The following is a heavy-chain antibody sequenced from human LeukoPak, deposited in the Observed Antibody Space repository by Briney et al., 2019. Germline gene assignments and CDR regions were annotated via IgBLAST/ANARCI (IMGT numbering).Heavy chain of an antibody. V-gene: IGHV5-10-1*01. CDR3: AREPTPYYYGSGSYSN. J-gene: IGHJ4*02. D-gene: IGHD3-10*01. CDR2: IDPSDSYT. CDR1: GYSFTSYW. Sequence: KNGESLKISCKGSGYSFTSYWISWVRQMPEKGLEWMGRIDPSDSYTNYSPSFQGHVTISADKSISTAYLQWSSLKASDTAMYYCAREPTPYYYGSGSYSNWGQGTLVTVSS.